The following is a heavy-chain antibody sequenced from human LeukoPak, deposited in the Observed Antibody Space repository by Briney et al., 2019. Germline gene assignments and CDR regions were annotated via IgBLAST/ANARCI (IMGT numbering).Heavy chain of an antibody. D-gene: IGHD1-26*01. CDR1: GFTFNNFG. Sequence: GRSLRLSCAASGFTFNNFGMHWVRQAPGKGLEWMAVISSDGSRKFYVDSVKGRFTISRDNSKDTLYLQMNSLRAEDTAVYYCARDGLVGALDYWGQGTLVTVSS. CDR2: ISSDGSRK. J-gene: IGHJ4*02. V-gene: IGHV3-30*03. CDR3: ARDGLVGALDY.